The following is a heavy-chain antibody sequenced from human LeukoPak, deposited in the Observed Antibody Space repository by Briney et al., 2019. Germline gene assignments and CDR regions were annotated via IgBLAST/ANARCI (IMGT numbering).Heavy chain of an antibody. CDR2: TSDSGGST. V-gene: IGHV3-23*01. CDR1: GITLSNYG. Sequence: GGSLRLSCAVSGITLSNYGMSWVRQAPGKGLEWVAGTSDSGGSTKYADSVKGRFTISRDNPKNTLYLQINSLRAEDTAVYFCAKRGVVIRVILVGFHKEAYYFESWGQGALVTVSS. J-gene: IGHJ4*02. CDR3: AKRGVVIRVILVGFHKEAYYFES. D-gene: IGHD3-22*01.